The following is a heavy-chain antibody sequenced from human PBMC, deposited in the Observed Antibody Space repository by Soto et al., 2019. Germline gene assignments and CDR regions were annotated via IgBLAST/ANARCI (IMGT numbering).Heavy chain of an antibody. J-gene: IGHJ5*02. CDR2: XYXSXXX. CDR3: ARKDFWNSLDP. CDR1: GDSISSYY. D-gene: IGHD3-3*01. Sequence: SETLSLTCTISGDSISSYYWSWIRQHPGKGXEXIXXXYXSXXXNXXXXLKSRVTISLDTSKKQFSLKLSSVTAADTAVYYCARKDFWNSLDPWGQGTLVTVSS. V-gene: IGHV4-59*01.